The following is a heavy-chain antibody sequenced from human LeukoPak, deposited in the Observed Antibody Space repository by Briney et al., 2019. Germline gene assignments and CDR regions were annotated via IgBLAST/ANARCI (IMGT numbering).Heavy chain of an antibody. CDR3: ARDYYGSGSYYLPL. CDR1: GFTFSSYA. J-gene: IGHJ4*02. Sequence: GGSLRLSCAASGFTFSSYAMSWVRQAPGKGLEWVSAISGSGGSTYYADSVKGRFTISRDNSKNTLYLQMNSLRAEDTAVYYCARDYYGSGSYYLPLWGQGTLVTVSS. CDR2: ISGSGGST. D-gene: IGHD3-10*01. V-gene: IGHV3-23*01.